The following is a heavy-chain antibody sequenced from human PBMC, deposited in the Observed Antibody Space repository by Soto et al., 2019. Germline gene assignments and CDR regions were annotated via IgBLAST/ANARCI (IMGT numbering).Heavy chain of an antibody. Sequence: PGESLKISCEASGYNFMTYWVGWVRQMPGKGLEWMGIIFPRDSDTRYSPSFRGLVTISADKSINTAYLQWSSLMPSDTAMYYCVRDPNYDGSFDCWGQGTLVTVSS. CDR1: GYNFMTYW. CDR2: IFPRDSDT. D-gene: IGHD5-12*01. CDR3: VRDPNYDGSFDC. J-gene: IGHJ4*02. V-gene: IGHV5-51*01.